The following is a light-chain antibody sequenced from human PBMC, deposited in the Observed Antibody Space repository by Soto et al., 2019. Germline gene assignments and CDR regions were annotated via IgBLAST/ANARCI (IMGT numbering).Light chain of an antibody. CDR1: SSNIGRNA. J-gene: IGLJ1*01. CDR3: SSYISSNTYV. CDR2: SND. V-gene: IGLV1-36*01. Sequence: QSVLTQPPSVSEAPRQRVTISCSGSSSNIGRNAVNWYQQLPGEAPRLLIYSNDLRPSRVSDRFSGSKSGTSASLAISGLQSEDEADYYCSSYISSNTYVFGTGTKVTVL.